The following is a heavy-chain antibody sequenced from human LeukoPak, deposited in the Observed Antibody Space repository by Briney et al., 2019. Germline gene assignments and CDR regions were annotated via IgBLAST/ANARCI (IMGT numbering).Heavy chain of an antibody. V-gene: IGHV3-30*03. J-gene: IGHJ4*02. CDR3: ARAGRYSGYVFVY. CDR1: GYTFTHYG. CDR2: ISYNGNNK. Sequence: GGSLRLSCVISGYTFTHYGFHWVRQAPGKALEWVAYISYNGNNKYEDSVKGRFTISRDNSKNTLYLQMNSLRAEDTAVYYCARAGRYSGYVFVYWGQGTLVTVSS. D-gene: IGHD5-12*01.